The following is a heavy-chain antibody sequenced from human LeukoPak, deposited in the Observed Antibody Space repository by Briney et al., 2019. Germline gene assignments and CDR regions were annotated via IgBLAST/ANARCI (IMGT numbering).Heavy chain of an antibody. Sequence: ASVKVSCKASGYTFTSYAMHWVRQAPGQRLEWMGIINPSGGSTSYAQKFQGRVTMTRDTSTSTVYMELSSLRSEDTAVYYCARDLVTVGGFDYWGQGTLVTVSS. V-gene: IGHV1-46*01. CDR2: INPSGGST. J-gene: IGHJ4*02. CDR1: GYTFTSYA. D-gene: IGHD3-16*01. CDR3: ARDLVTVGGFDY.